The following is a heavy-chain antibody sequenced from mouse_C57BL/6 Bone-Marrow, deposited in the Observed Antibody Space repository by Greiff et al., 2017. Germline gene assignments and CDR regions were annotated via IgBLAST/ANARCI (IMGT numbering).Heavy chain of an antibody. CDR1: GYTFTSYW. D-gene: IGHD2-3*01. CDR2: IDPSDSYT. J-gene: IGHJ3*01. CDR3: ARTGDGYPFAY. V-gene: IGHV1-50*01. Sequence: QVQLQQPGAELVKPGASVKLSCKASGYTFTSYWMQWVKQRPGQGLEWIGEIDPSDSYTNYNQKFKGKATLTVDTSSSTAYMQLSSLTSEDSAVYYCARTGDGYPFAYWGQGTLVTVSA.